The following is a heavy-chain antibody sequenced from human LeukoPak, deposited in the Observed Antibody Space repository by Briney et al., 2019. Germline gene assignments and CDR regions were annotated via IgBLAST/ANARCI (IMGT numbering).Heavy chain of an antibody. D-gene: IGHD3-22*01. J-gene: IGHJ4*02. CDR3: ARAGTMIVVVIFDY. CDR1: GGSISSYY. CDR2: IYYSGST. V-gene: IGHV4-59*01. Sequence: SETLSLTCTVSGGSISSYYWSWIRQPPGKGLEWIGYIYYSGSTNYNPSLKSRVTISVDTSKNQFSLKLSSVTAADTAVYYCARAGTMIVVVIFDYWGQGTLVTVSS.